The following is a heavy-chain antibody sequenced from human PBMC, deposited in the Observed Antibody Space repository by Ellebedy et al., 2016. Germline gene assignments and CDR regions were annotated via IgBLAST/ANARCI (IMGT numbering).Heavy chain of an antibody. CDR3: YYGHYSAS. J-gene: IGHJ4*02. Sequence: GGSLRLSXAASGFTVSSYGMSWVRQTPEKGLEWVSGISESGGTTYYADSVKGRFTISRDSYTNTLYLQMSSMRAEDTAVYYCYYGHYSASWGQGTLVTVSS. CDR1: GFTVSSYG. CDR2: ISESGGTT. D-gene: IGHD4-17*01. V-gene: IGHV3-23*01.